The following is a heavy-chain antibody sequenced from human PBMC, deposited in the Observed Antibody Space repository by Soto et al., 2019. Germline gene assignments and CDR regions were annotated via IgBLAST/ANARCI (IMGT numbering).Heavy chain of an antibody. CDR1: GGSISSYY. D-gene: IGHD6-19*01. CDR3: ARRYGSVFDF. V-gene: IGHV4-59*01. Sequence: QVQLQESDPGLVKPSETLSLTCTVSGGSISSYYWSWIRQPPGKGLEWIGYIYYSGSTNYNPSLKSRVTISVDTSKNQFSLKLSSVTAADTAVYYCARRYGSVFDFWGQGTLVTVSS. J-gene: IGHJ4*02. CDR2: IYYSGST.